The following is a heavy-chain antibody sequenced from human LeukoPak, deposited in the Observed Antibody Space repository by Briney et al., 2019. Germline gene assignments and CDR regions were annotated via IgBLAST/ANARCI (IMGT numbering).Heavy chain of an antibody. J-gene: IGHJ6*02. D-gene: IGHD3-22*01. CDR2: MYSGGST. V-gene: IGHV3-66*01. Sequence: PGGSLRLSCAASGFTFSSYAMSWVRQAPGKGLEWVSLMYSGGSTLYADSVKGRLTIFRDNSKNTLYLQMNSLRAEDTAVYYCARDGQDSHFDGMDVWGQGTTVTVSS. CDR3: ARDGQDSHFDGMDV. CDR1: GFTFSSYA.